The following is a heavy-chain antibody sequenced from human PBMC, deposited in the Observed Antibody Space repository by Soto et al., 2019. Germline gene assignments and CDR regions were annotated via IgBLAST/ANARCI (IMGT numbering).Heavy chain of an antibody. V-gene: IGHV3-33*01. Sequence: GGSLRLSCAASGFNFGSYGMHWVRQAPGKGLEWVAVIWYDGSNKYYADSVKGRFTISRDNSKNTVYLQVNSLRADDTAVYYCARYGPGKVIDYWGQGTLVTVSS. CDR3: ARYGPGKVIDY. J-gene: IGHJ4*02. D-gene: IGHD3-10*01. CDR1: GFNFGSYG. CDR2: IWYDGSNK.